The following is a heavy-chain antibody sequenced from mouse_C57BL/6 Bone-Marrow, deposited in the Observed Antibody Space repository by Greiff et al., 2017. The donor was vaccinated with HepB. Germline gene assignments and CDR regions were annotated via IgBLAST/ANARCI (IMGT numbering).Heavy chain of an antibody. D-gene: IGHD1-1*01. J-gene: IGHJ2*01. CDR3: ARGHYYGSSRDY. CDR1: GYTFTSYW. Sequence: QVQLQQSGAELVKPGASVKMSCKASGYTFTSYWITWVKQRPGQGLEWIGDIYPGSGSTNYNEKFKSKATLTVDTSSSTAYMQLSSLTSEDSAVYYCARGHYYGSSRDYWGQGTTLTVSS. CDR2: IYPGSGST. V-gene: IGHV1-55*01.